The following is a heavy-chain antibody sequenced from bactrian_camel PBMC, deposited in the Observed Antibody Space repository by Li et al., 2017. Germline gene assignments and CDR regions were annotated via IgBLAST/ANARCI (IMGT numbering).Heavy chain of an antibody. Sequence: VQAGGTLRLSCVASGHADSIDSLITMGWLRQAPGKEREGVAFIGVSGTTAYADSVKGRFSISRDNAKDTLYLQMNSLKPEDTAMYLCAAGSDWGRCAAREYEWWGTGTQVTVS. CDR2: IGVSGTT. D-gene: IGHD5*01. V-gene: IGHV3S57*01. CDR3: AAGSDWGRCAAREYEW. J-gene: IGHJ4*01. CDR1: GHADSIDSLIT.